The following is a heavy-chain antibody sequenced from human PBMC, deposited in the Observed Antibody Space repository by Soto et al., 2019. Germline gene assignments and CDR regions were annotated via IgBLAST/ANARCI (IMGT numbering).Heavy chain of an antibody. J-gene: IGHJ4*02. CDR3: ARDADSSGYYSYFDY. CDR2: ISSSSSYI. CDR1: GFTFSSYS. D-gene: IGHD3-22*01. Sequence: LRLSCAASGFTFSSYSMNWVRQAPGKGLEWVSSISSSSSYIYYADSVKGRFTISRDNAKNSLYLQMNSLRAEDTAVYYCARDADSSGYYSYFDYWGQGTLVTVSS. V-gene: IGHV3-21*01.